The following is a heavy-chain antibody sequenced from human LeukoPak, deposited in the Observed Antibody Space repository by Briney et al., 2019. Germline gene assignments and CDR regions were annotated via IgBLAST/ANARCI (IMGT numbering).Heavy chain of an antibody. J-gene: IGHJ5*02. CDR2: IYTSGGT. Sequence: TLSLTCTVSGGSISSSSYYWSWIRQPAGKGLEWIGRIYTSGGTNYNPSLKSRVTISVDTSKNQFSLKLSSVTAADTAVYYCARDTRYSSRPTWFDPWGQGTLVTVSS. CDR3: ARDTRYSSRPTWFDP. D-gene: IGHD6-13*01. CDR1: GGSISSSSYY. V-gene: IGHV4-61*02.